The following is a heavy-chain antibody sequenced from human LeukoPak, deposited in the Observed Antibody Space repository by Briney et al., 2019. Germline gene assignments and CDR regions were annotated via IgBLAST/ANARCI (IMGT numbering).Heavy chain of an antibody. CDR3: AREYLASYLIY. Sequence: SQTLSLTCAISGESVSSNNTAWTWIRQSPSRGLEWLGRTYYRSKWYSDYAVSVKSRITISPDTSKNQFSLPLYSVTPEDTAVYYCAREYLASYLIYWGQGTLVTVSS. D-gene: IGHD3-16*02. J-gene: IGHJ4*02. CDR2: TYYRSKWYS. CDR1: GESVSSNNTA. V-gene: IGHV6-1*01.